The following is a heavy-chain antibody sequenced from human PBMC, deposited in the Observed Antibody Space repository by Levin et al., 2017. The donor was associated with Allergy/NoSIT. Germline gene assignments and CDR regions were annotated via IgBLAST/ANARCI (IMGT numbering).Heavy chain of an antibody. V-gene: IGHV4-34*01. D-gene: IGHD3-10*01. J-gene: IGHJ5*02. CDR2: INHSGST. CDR3: ARGLGFGIGRHYYYGSGSYYGWFDP. CDR1: GGSFSGYY. Sequence: SETLSLTCAVYGGSFSGYYWSWIRQPPGKGLEWIGEINHSGSTNYNPSLKSRVTISVDTSKNQFSLKLSSVTAADTAVYYCARGLGFGIGRHYYYGSGSYYGWFDPWGQGTLVTVSS.